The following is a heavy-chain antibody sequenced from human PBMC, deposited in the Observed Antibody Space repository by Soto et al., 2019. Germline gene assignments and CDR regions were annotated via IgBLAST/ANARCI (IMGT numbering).Heavy chain of an antibody. D-gene: IGHD4-17*01. J-gene: IGHJ4*02. Sequence: EVQLLDSGGGFVQPGGSLRLSCAASGYTFSSYVMTWVRLAPGKGLEWVSSISGAGTSKFYADSVKGRFTISRDNSKNILYLEMDSLRAEDTAVYYCAKELLSTVTTLGHWGQGTLVTVSA. CDR1: GYTFSSYV. CDR3: AKELLSTVTTLGH. CDR2: ISGAGTSK. V-gene: IGHV3-23*01.